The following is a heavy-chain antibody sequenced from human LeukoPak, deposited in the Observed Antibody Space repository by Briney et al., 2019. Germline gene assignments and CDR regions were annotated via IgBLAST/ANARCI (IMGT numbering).Heavy chain of an antibody. J-gene: IGHJ3*02. CDR2: IWYDGSNK. CDR1: GFTFSSYG. V-gene: IGHV3-33*01. D-gene: IGHD2-15*01. CDR3: ARDGGYCSGGSCYGGAFDI. Sequence: GGSLRLSCAASGFTFSSYGMHWVCQAPGKGLEWVAVIWYDGSNKYYADSVKGRFTISRDNSKNTLYLQMNSLRAEDTAVYYCARDGGYCSGGSCYGGAFDIWGQGTMVTVSS.